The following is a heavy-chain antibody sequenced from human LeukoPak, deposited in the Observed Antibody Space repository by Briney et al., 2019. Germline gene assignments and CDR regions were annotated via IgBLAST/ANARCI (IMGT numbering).Heavy chain of an antibody. V-gene: IGHV3-30*02. D-gene: IGHD6-13*01. CDR2: IRYDGSNK. CDR3: AKGGRYSSSLLDY. Sequence: VQPGGSLRLSCAASGFTFSSYGMHWVRQAPGKGLEWVAFIRYDGSNKYYADSVKGRSTISRDNSKNTLYLQMNSLRAEDTAVYYCAKGGRYSSSLLDYWGQGTLVTVSS. J-gene: IGHJ4*02. CDR1: GFTFSSYG.